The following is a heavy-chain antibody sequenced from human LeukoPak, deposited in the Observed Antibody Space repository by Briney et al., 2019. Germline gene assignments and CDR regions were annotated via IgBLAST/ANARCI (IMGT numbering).Heavy chain of an antibody. D-gene: IGHD5-12*01. J-gene: IGHJ3*02. CDR3: ARSPFSGDDDAFDI. Sequence: ASVKVSCKASGYTFTYRYLHWVRQAPGQALEWMGRITPFNGNTNYAQQFQDRVTITRDRSRNTVYMELNSLRFEDTAMYYCARSPFSGDDDAFDIWGQGTMVTVSS. CDR1: GYTFTYRY. V-gene: IGHV1-45*02. CDR2: ITPFNGNT.